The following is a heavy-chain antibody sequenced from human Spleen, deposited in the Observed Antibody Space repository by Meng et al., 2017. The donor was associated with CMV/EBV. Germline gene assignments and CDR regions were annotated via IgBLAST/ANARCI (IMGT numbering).Heavy chain of an antibody. CDR1: GGSFSGYY. CDR3: AREGRFGADY. CDR2: INHSGST. J-gene: IGHJ4*02. Sequence: SETLSLTCAVYGGSFSGYYWSWIRQPPGKGLEWIGEINHSGSTNYNPSLKSRVTISVDTSKNQFSLKLSSVTAADTAVYYCAREGRFGADYWGQGTRVTVSS. D-gene: IGHD3-10*01. V-gene: IGHV4-34*01.